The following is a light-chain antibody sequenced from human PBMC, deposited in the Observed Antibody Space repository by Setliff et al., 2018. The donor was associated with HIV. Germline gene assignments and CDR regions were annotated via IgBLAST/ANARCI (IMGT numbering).Light chain of an antibody. CDR2: DVS. CDR1: SSDVGGYNY. V-gene: IGLV2-14*03. CDR3: SSYTSSNSGV. Sequence: QSVLTQPASVSGSPGQSITISCTGTSSDVGGYNYVSWYQQHPGKATKLMIYDVSNRPSGVSNRFSGSKSGNPASLTISGLQAEDEADYYCSSYTSSNSGVFGTGTKVTVL. J-gene: IGLJ1*01.